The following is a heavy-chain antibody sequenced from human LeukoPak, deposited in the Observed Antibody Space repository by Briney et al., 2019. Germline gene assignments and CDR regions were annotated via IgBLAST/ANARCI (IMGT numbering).Heavy chain of an antibody. CDR2: IYYSGST. Sequence: SQTLSLTCTVSGGSISSGGYYWSWIRQHPGKGLEWIGYIYYSGSTYYNPSLKSRVTISVDTSKNQFSLRLSSVTAADTAVYYCARGVVVAAAYYFDYWGQGTLVTVSS. CDR3: ARGVVVAAAYYFDY. D-gene: IGHD2-15*01. CDR1: GGSISSGGYY. V-gene: IGHV4-31*03. J-gene: IGHJ4*02.